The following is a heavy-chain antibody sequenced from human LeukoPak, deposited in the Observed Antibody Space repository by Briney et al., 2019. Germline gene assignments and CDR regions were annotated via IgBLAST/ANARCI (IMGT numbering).Heavy chain of an antibody. CDR3: AKERGI. CDR2: SSGGGGKT. V-gene: IGHV3-23*01. J-gene: IGHJ3*02. Sequence: PGGSLRLSCATSGFTFSTYAMSWVRQAPGKGLEWVSASSGGGGKTYYADSVKGRFTISRDNSKNTLYLQMNGLRVEDTARYYCAKERGIWGQGTMVTVSS. CDR1: GFTFSTYA.